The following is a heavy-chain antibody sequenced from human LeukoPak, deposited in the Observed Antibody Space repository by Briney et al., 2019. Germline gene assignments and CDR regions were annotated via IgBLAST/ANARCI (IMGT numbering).Heavy chain of an antibody. J-gene: IGHJ6*02. CDR1: GGSISSYY. CDR2: IYYSGST. CDR3: ARGKTAYNYYYGMDV. V-gene: IGHV4-59*08. D-gene: IGHD3-16*01. Sequence: SETLSLTCTVSGGSISSYYWSWIRQPPGKGLEWIGYIYYSGSTNYNPSLKSRVTISVDTSKNQFSLKPSSVTAADTAVYYCARGKTAYNYYYGMDVWGQGTTVTVSS.